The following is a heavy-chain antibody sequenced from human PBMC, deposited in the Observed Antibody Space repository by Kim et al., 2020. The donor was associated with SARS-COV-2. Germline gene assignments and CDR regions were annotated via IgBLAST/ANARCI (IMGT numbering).Heavy chain of an antibody. V-gene: IGHV3-48*03. CDR3: ARDRSLWFGELLRASDSYYYYGMDV. CDR1: GFTFSSYE. J-gene: IGHJ6*02. Sequence: GGSLILSCAASGFTFSSYEMNWVRQAPGKGLEWVSYISSSGSTIYYADSVKGRFTISRDNAKNSLYLQMNSLRAEDTAVYYCARDRSLWFGELLRASDSYYYYGMDVWGQGTTVTVSS. CDR2: ISSSGSTI. D-gene: IGHD3-10*01.